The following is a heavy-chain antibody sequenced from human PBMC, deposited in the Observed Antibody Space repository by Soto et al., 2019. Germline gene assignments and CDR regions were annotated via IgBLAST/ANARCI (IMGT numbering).Heavy chain of an antibody. D-gene: IGHD3-16*02. CDR1: GFTFSSYS. J-gene: IGHJ4*02. V-gene: IGHV3-21*01. CDR2: ISSSSSYI. CDR3: ARDRLRLGELSLSRFDY. Sequence: GGSLRLSCAASGFTFSSYSMNWVRQAPGKGLEWVSSISSSSSYIYYADSVKGRFTISRDNAKNSLYLQMNSLRAEDTAGYYCARDRLRLGELSLSRFDYWGQGTLVTVSS.